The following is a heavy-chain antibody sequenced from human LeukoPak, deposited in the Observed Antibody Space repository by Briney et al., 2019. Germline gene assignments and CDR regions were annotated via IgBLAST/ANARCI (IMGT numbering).Heavy chain of an antibody. Sequence: GASVKVSCKASGYTFTGYYMHWVRQAPGQGLEWMGWINPNSGGTNYAQKFQGRVTMTRDTSISTAYMELSRLRSDDTAVYYCARDREEVAYYYYYGMDVWGQGTTVTVSS. CDR2: INPNSGGT. J-gene: IGHJ6*02. D-gene: IGHD5-12*01. CDR1: GYTFTGYY. V-gene: IGHV1-2*02. CDR3: ARDREEVAYYYYYGMDV.